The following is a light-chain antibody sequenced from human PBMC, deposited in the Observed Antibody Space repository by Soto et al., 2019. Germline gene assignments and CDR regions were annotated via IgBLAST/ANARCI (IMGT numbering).Light chain of an antibody. J-gene: IGKJ1*01. V-gene: IGKV1-5*01. CDR1: QSISSW. Sequence: DIQMTQSPSTLSASVGDRVTITCRASQSISSWLAWYQQKPGKAPKLLIYDASSLESGVPSRFSGSGSGTEFTLTISSLQPDDFATYYCQQYNSYSPTFGQGTTGDI. CDR3: QQYNSYSPT. CDR2: DAS.